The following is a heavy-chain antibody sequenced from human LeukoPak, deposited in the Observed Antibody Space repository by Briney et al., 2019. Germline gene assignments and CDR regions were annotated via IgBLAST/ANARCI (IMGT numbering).Heavy chain of an antibody. J-gene: IGHJ3*02. D-gene: IGHD1-26*01. CDR1: GYNFISYG. Sequence: ASVKVSCTASGYNFISYGISWVRQAPGQGLEWMGWISTYNGNTDYAQNLQGRVTMTTDTSTSTAYMELRSLRSDDTAVYHCAIYSGSPTDDAFDIWGHGTVVTVSS. V-gene: IGHV1-18*01. CDR3: AIYSGSPTDDAFDI. CDR2: ISTYNGNT.